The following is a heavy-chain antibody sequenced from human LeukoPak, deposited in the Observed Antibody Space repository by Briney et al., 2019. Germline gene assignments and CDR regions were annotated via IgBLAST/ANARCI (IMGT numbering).Heavy chain of an antibody. CDR1: GFTFSSYA. CDR3: ASGESIVVVTAPYWPFDY. V-gene: IGHV4-39*01. J-gene: IGHJ4*02. Sequence: GSLRLSCAASGFTFSSYAMSWVRQPPGKGLEWIGSIYYSGSTYYNPSLKSRVTISVDTSKNQFSLKLSSVTAADTAVYYCASGESIVVVTAPYWPFDYWGQGTLVTVSS. CDR2: IYYSGST. D-gene: IGHD2-21*02.